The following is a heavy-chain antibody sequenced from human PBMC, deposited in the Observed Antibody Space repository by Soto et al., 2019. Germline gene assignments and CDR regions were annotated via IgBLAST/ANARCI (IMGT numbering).Heavy chain of an antibody. D-gene: IGHD2-8*01. CDR2: ISGSGGST. Sequence: GGSLRLSCAASGFTFSSYAMSWVRQAPGKGLEWVSAISGSGGSTYYADSVKGRFTISRDNSKNTLYLQMNSLRAEDTAVYYCAKEYCTRMGWYYCYYMDVWGKGTTVTVSS. CDR1: GFTFSSYA. V-gene: IGHV3-23*01. J-gene: IGHJ6*03. CDR3: AKEYCTRMGWYYCYYMDV.